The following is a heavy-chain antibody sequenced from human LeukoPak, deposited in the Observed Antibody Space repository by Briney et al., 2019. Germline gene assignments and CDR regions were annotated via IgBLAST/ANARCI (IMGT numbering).Heavy chain of an antibody. V-gene: IGHV1-2*02. D-gene: IGHD3-22*01. CDR2: INPNSGGT. CDR1: GYTFTGYY. J-gene: IGHJ4*02. Sequence: ASVKVSCKASGYTFTGYYMHWVRQAPGQRLEWMGWINPNSGGTNYAQQFQGRLTMTRDTSISTAYMELSRLRSDDTAVYYCASGGYDSSGYYVYFDYWGQGTLVTVSS. CDR3: ASGGYDSSGYYVYFDY.